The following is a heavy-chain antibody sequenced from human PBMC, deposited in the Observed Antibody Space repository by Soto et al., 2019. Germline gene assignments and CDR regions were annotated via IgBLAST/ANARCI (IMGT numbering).Heavy chain of an antibody. CDR3: ARDKGYSYGLYGMEV. CDR1: GGSIKNYY. D-gene: IGHD5-18*01. Sequence: PSETLSLTCTVSGGSIKNYYWSWIRQSPGKGLEWIAYIHDSGSTNYNPSLKSRVTIAVDSSKNQFSLKLTSVTAADTAVYYCARDKGYSYGLYGMEVWGQGTTVTVSS. V-gene: IGHV4-59*01. J-gene: IGHJ6*02. CDR2: IHDSGST.